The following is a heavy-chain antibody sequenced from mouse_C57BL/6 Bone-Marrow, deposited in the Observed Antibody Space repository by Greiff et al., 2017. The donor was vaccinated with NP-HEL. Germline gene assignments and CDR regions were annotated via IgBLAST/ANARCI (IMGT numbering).Heavy chain of an antibody. CDR1: GFPITSGYY. Sequence: VKLVESGPGLVKPSQSLFLTCSITGFPITSGYYWIWIRLSPGKPLEWMGYITHRGETLSNPSLQSPISITREPSKTQFVLQLTAVTTEDTAMYYCAGDRGLWPMDYWGQGTSVTVSS. CDR2: ITHRGET. CDR3: AGDRGLWPMDY. J-gene: IGHJ4*01. V-gene: IGHV12-3*01. D-gene: IGHD1-1*01.